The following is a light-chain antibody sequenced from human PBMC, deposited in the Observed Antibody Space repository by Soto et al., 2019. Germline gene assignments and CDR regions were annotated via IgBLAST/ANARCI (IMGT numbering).Light chain of an antibody. Sequence: QSVLTQPPSVSGSPGQSVTISCTGTSSEVGSYNRVSWYQQPPGTAPKLMIYEVSNRPSGVPDRFSGSKSGNTASLTISGLQAEDEADYYCSSYTSSSTFYVFGTGTKVTVL. CDR1: SSEVGSYNR. CDR3: SSYTSSSTFYV. J-gene: IGLJ1*01. V-gene: IGLV2-18*02. CDR2: EVS.